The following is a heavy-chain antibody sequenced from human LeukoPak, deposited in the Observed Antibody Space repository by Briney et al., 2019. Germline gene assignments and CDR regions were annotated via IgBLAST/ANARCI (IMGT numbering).Heavy chain of an antibody. D-gene: IGHD4-17*01. Sequence: PSETLSLTCAVSGYSISSGYYWAWIRQPPGKGLEWIGQSYHSGSTYSNPSLKSRVTISLDTSSNQFSLRLSSVTAADTAVYYCAKVGAYGDYARHDYWGQGTLVTVSS. V-gene: IGHV4-38-2*01. CDR3: AKVGAYGDYARHDY. CDR1: GYSISSGYY. CDR2: SYHSGST. J-gene: IGHJ4*02.